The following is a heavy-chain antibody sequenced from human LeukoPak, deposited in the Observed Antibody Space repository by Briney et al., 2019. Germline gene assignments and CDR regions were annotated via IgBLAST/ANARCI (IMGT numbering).Heavy chain of an antibody. CDR1: GGTFSSYA. CDR2: IIPIFGTA. D-gene: IGHD6-19*01. J-gene: IGHJ5*02. V-gene: IGHV1-69*13. Sequence: SVTVSCKASGGTFSSYAISWVRQAPGQGLEWMGGIIPIFGTANYAQKFQGRVTITADESTSTAYMELSSLRPEDTAVYYCARVGSGWYNNWFDPWGQGTLVTVSS. CDR3: ARVGSGWYNNWFDP.